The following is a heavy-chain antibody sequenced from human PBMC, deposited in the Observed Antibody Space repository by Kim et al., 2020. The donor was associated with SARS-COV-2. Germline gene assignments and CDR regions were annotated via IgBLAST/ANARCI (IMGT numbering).Heavy chain of an antibody. V-gene: IGHV1-58*01. D-gene: IGHD6-13*01. CDR3: AAGRSSWYVGVDY. Sequence: YAQKFQERVTITRDMSTSKAYMELSSLRSEDTAVYYCAAGRSSWYVGVDYWGQGTLVTVSS. J-gene: IGHJ4*02.